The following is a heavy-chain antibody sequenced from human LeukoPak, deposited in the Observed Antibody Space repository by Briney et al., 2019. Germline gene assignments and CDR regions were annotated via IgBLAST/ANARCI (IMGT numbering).Heavy chain of an antibody. CDR3: ARVCGRIQLLAAFYMDV. Sequence: ASVKVSCNCSGSTCTSYGISWVRQAPGQGLEWMGWFSAYNGNTNYAQKLQGRVTMTTDTSTSTACMELRSLRSDDTAVYYCARVCGRIQLLAAFYMDVWGKGTTVTVSS. V-gene: IGHV1-18*01. J-gene: IGHJ6*03. D-gene: IGHD5-18*01. CDR2: FSAYNGNT. CDR1: GSTCTSYG.